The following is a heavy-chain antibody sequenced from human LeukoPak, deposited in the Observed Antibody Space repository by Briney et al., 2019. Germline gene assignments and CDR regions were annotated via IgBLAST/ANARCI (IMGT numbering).Heavy chain of an antibody. Sequence: GGSLRLSCAASGFTVSSNYMSWVRQAPGKGLEWVSVIYSGGSTYYADSVKGRFTISRDNSKNTLYLQMNSLRAEDTAVYYCARAHYYDYVWGSYRSYYFDYWGQGTLVTVSS. D-gene: IGHD3-16*02. CDR1: GFTVSSNY. CDR3: ARAHYYDYVWGSYRSYYFDY. V-gene: IGHV3-53*01. CDR2: IYSGGST. J-gene: IGHJ4*02.